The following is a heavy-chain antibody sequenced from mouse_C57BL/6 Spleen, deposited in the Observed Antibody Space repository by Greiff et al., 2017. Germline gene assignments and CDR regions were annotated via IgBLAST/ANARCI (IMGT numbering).Heavy chain of an antibody. CDR2: IHPNSGST. CDR1: GYTFTSYW. J-gene: IGHJ2*01. V-gene: IGHV1-64*01. D-gene: IGHD1-1*01. CDR3: AREGGLTTVVAPGY. Sequence: QVQLQQSGAELVKPGASVKLSCKASGYTFTSYWMHWVKQRPGQGLEWIGMIHPNSGSTNYNEKFKSKATLTVDKSSSTAYMQLSSLTSEDSAVYYCAREGGLTTVVAPGYWGQGTTLTVSS.